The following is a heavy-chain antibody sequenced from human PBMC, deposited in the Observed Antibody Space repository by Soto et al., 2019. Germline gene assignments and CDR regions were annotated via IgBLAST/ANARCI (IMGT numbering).Heavy chain of an antibody. CDR1: GFTLSIYS. J-gene: IGHJ5*02. V-gene: IGHV3-33*08. CDR2: IWYTGSTK. D-gene: IGHD1-1*01. Sequence: SLRLSCAASGFTLSIYSMNWVRQAPRKGLEWVAFIWYTGSTKYYADSVKDRFTISRDNSKNTLFLQMDNLRVEDTAVYYCARDFAVRQPPTWFDPWGQGTLVTVSS. CDR3: ARDFAVRQPPTWFDP.